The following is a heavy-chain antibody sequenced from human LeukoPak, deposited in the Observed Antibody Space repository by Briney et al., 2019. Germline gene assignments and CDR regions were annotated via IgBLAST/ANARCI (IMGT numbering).Heavy chain of an antibody. J-gene: IGHJ4*02. CDR3: AKDLATVTLFYFDY. V-gene: IGHV3-23*01. Sequence: AGGPLRLSCAASGFTFSSYAMSWVRQAPGKGLEWVSAISGSGGSTYYADSVKGRFTISRDNSKNTLYLQMNSLRAEDTAVYYCAKDLATVTLFYFDYWGQGTLVTVSS. CDR2: ISGSGGST. CDR1: GFTFSSYA. D-gene: IGHD4-17*01.